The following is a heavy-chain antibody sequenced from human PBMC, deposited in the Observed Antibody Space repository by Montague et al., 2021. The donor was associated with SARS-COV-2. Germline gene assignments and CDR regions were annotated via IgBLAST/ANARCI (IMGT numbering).Heavy chain of an antibody. D-gene: IGHD2-15*01. CDR3: ARITEVVPFDF. V-gene: IGHV4-34*11. CDR1: GGSFSGYY. J-gene: IGHJ4*02. CDR2: VHHSGIT. Sequence: SETLSLTCAVHGGSFSGYYWSWIRQPPGKGLQWVGYVHHSGITNYNPSLKSRVTISIDTPKSRFSLNLRSVTAADTAVYFCARITEVVPFDFWGRGTLVSVSS.